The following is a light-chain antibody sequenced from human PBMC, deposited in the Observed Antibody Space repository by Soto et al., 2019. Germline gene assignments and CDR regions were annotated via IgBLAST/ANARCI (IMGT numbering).Light chain of an antibody. CDR3: VLSYSGAGGGV. CDR2: DTS. V-gene: IGLV7-46*01. J-gene: IGLJ2*01. Sequence: QAVVTQEPSLTVSPGGTVTLTCGSSTGAVTSGHYPYWFQQKPGQAPRTLIYDTSYKHSWTPARFSGSLLGGKAALILSGAQPEDEAEYYCVLSYSGAGGGVFGGGTKLTVL. CDR1: TGAVTSGHY.